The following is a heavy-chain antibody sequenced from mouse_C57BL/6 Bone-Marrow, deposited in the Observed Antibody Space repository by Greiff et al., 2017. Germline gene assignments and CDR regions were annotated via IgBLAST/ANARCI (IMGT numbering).Heavy chain of an antibody. CDR3: ARGDY. J-gene: IGHJ2*01. V-gene: IGHV1-50*01. CDR1: GYTFTSYW. Sequence: VKLVESGAELVKPGASVKLSCKASGYTFTSYWMQWVKQRPGQGLEWIGEIDPSDSYTNYNQKFKGKATLTVDTSSSTAYMQRSSLTSEDSAVYYCARGDYWGQGTTLTVSS. CDR2: IDPSDSYT.